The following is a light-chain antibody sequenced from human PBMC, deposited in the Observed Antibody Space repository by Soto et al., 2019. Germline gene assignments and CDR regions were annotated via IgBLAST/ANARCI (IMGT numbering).Light chain of an antibody. Sequence: QSVLTQPPSASGTPGQRVTISCSGSSSNIGSNTVNWYQQLPGTAPKLLIYRNNQRPSGVPDRFSGSKSGTSASLAISGRQSEDEADYYCAAWDDSLNGVVVGGGTKVTVL. J-gene: IGLJ2*01. CDR3: AAWDDSLNGVV. CDR1: SSNIGSNT. CDR2: RNN. V-gene: IGLV1-44*01.